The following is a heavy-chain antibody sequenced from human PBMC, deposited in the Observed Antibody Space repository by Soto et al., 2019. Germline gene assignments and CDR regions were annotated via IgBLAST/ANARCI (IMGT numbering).Heavy chain of an antibody. V-gene: IGHV3-33*01. J-gene: IGHJ4*01. Sequence: QVQLVESGGGVVQPERSLRLSCAASGFTFSRQAMHWVRQAPGRGLEWVAVIWYHGIDKYYADSVKGRFTISRDNSKNTVYLQMNSLRGEDTAVYYCATGFVGLCTGCNCPLDYWGHGTLVTVSS. CDR2: IWYHGIDK. CDR1: GFTFSRQA. CDR3: ATGFVGLCTGCNCPLDY. D-gene: IGHD2-15*01.